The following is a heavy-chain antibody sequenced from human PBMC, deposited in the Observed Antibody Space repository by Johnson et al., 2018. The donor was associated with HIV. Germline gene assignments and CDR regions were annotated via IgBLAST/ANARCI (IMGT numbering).Heavy chain of an antibody. Sequence: QVQLVESGGGVVQPGRSLRLSCAASGFTFNSYALHWVRQAPGKGLEWVAIISYDGSNKYYADSVKGRFTISRDNSKNTLYLQMNSLRAEDTAVYYCARDGSQLADAFDIWGQGTLVTVSS. V-gene: IGHV3-30-3*01. CDR3: ARDGSQLADAFDI. CDR2: ISYDGSNK. J-gene: IGHJ3*02. CDR1: GFTFNSYA. D-gene: IGHD6-6*01.